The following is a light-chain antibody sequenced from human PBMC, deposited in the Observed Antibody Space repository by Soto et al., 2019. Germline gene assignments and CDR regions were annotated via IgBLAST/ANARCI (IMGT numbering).Light chain of an antibody. CDR2: DAS. CDR1: QRCSSS. V-gene: IGKV3-11*01. Sequence: EIVLTQSPATLSLSPGERATLASRAIQRCSSSLACYQQKPGQAPRLLIYDASNRATGIPARFGGSGSGTDLARAIRRRDPEECGVYYCQQRGKWNRTFGQGTKRASK. CDR3: QQRGKWNRT. J-gene: IGKJ2*01.